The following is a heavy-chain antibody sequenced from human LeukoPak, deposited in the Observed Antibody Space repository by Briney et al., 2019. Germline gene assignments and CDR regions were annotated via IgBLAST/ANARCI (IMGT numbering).Heavy chain of an antibody. J-gene: IGHJ2*01. CDR2: IYYSGST. D-gene: IGHD6-19*01. CDR1: GGSISSYY. Sequence: PSETLSLTCTVSGGSISSYYWSWIRQPPGKGLEWIGYIYYSGSTNYNPSLKSRVTISVDTSKNQFSLKLSSVTAADTAVYYCARRTPGYSSGWYNWYFDLWGRGTLVTVSS. V-gene: IGHV4-59*08. CDR3: ARRTPGYSSGWYNWYFDL.